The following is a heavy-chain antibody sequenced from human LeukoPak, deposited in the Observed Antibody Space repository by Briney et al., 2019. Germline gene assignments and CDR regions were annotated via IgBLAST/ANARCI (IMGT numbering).Heavy chain of an antibody. V-gene: IGHV3-21*01. Sequence: GASLRLPCADSGFTFSDYWMNWIRQTPGKGLEWISSISTSSSYIYYADSLKGRFTIYRDNAKKSLYLQVNSLRAEDTAVYYCAKAPVTTCSGAYCYPFDYWSQGTLVTVSS. CDR3: AKAPVTTCSGAYCYPFDY. CDR1: GFTFSDYW. CDR2: ISTSSSYI. J-gene: IGHJ4*02. D-gene: IGHD2-15*01.